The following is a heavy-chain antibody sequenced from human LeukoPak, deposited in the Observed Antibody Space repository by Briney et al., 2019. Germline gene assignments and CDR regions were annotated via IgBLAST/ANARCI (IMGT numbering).Heavy chain of an antibody. D-gene: IGHD6-13*01. V-gene: IGHV4-59*01. J-gene: IGHJ3*01. CDR1: GGSISSYY. CDR2: IYYSGST. Sequence: SETLSLTCTVSGGSISSYYWSWIRQPPGKGLEWIGYIYYSGSTNYNPSLKSRVTMSLDTSKNQFSLKLSSVAAADTAVYYCARVRAGAGSVTFDVWGQGTMVTVSS. CDR3: ARVRAGAGSVTFDV.